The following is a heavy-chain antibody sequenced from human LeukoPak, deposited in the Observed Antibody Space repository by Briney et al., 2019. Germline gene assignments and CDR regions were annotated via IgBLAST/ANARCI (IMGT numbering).Heavy chain of an antibody. V-gene: IGHV1-18*01. Sequence: ASVKVSCTASGYTFTSYGISWVRQAPGQGLEWMGWISAYNGNTNYAQKLQGRVTMTTDTSTSTAYMELRSLRSDDTAVYYCARDVCSSTSCYYPPRVGFDYWGQGTLVTVSS. J-gene: IGHJ4*02. CDR2: ISAYNGNT. CDR1: GYTFTSYG. CDR3: ARDVCSSTSCYYPPRVGFDY. D-gene: IGHD2-2*01.